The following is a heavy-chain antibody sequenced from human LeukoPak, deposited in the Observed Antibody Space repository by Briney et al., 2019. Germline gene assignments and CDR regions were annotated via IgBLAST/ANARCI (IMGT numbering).Heavy chain of an antibody. V-gene: IGHV1-18*01. J-gene: IGHJ4*02. CDR3: ARGDRYNWNEGYFDY. Sequence: GASVKVSCKAFGYTFTSYGISWVRQAPGQGLEWMGWISAYNGNTNYAQKLQGRVTMTTDTSTSTAYMELRSLRSDDTAVYYCARGDRYNWNEGYFDYWGQGTLVTVSS. D-gene: IGHD1-1*01. CDR1: GYTFTSYG. CDR2: ISAYNGNT.